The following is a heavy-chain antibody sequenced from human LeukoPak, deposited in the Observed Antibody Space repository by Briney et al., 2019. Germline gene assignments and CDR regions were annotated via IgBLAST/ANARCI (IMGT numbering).Heavy chain of an antibody. Sequence: GGSLRLSCAASGFTFSSYAMHRVRQAPGKGLERVAVISYDGSNKYYADSVKSRFTISRDNSKKTLYLQMNTLRAENTPVYYCARDGPETKVRAPKKGMAYYYGMDVWGQGTTVTVCS. CDR3: ARDGPETKVRAPKKGMAYYYGMDV. J-gene: IGHJ6*02. D-gene: IGHD3-10*01. CDR2: ISYDGSNK. CDR1: GFTFSSYA. V-gene: IGHV3-30-3*01.